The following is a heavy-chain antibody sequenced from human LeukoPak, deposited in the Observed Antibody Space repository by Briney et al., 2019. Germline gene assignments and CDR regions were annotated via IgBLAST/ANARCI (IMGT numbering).Heavy chain of an antibody. D-gene: IGHD3-22*01. V-gene: IGHV3-23*01. CDR3: AKGLVITMIVVADYFDY. CDR1: GFTFSSYA. Sequence: GGSLRLSCAASGFTFSSYAMSWVRQAPGKGLEWVSAISGSGGSTYYADSVKGRFTISRDNSKNTLYLQMNSLRAEDTAVYYCAKGLVITMIVVADYFDYWGQGILVTVSS. J-gene: IGHJ4*02. CDR2: ISGSGGST.